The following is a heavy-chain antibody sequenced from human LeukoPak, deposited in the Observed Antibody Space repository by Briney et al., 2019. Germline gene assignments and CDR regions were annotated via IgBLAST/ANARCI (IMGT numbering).Heavy chain of an antibody. V-gene: IGHV3-73*01. CDR1: GFNFSASS. CDR3: ARGGWDWSGSGSYNDY. J-gene: IGHJ4*02. D-gene: IGHD3-10*01. CDR2: IRGKPNNYAT. Sequence: GGSLILSCAASGFNFSASSMHWVRQASGKGPEWVGQIRGKPNNYATLYSVSVKGRFTMSRDDSKNTTSLQLSSLKTDDTAVYYCARGGWDWSGSGSYNDYWGQGTLVTVSS.